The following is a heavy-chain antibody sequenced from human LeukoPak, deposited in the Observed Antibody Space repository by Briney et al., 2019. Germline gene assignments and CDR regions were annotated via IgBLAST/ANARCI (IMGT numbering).Heavy chain of an antibody. V-gene: IGHV4-39*01. Sequence: PSETLSLTCTVSGGSISSSSYYWGWIRQPPGKGLEWIGSIYYSGSTYYNPSLKSRVTISVDTSKNQFSLKLSSVTAADTAVYYCARRQGYCSGGSCEGNWFDPWGQGTLVTVSS. D-gene: IGHD2-15*01. CDR2: IYYSGST. CDR3: ARRQGYCSGGSCEGNWFDP. J-gene: IGHJ5*02. CDR1: GGSISSSSYY.